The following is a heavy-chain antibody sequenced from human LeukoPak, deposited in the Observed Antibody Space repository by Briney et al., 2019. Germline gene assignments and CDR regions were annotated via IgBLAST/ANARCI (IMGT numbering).Heavy chain of an antibody. CDR2: ISWNSGSI. Sequence: SLRLSCAASGFTFDDYAMHWVRQAPGKGLEWVSGISWNSGSIGYADSVKGRFTISRDNAKKSLYLQMNSLRAGDTALYYCAKVSYYYDSSGFGAFDIWGQGTMVTVSS. CDR1: GFTFDDYA. D-gene: IGHD3-22*01. V-gene: IGHV3-9*01. CDR3: AKVSYYYDSSGFGAFDI. J-gene: IGHJ3*02.